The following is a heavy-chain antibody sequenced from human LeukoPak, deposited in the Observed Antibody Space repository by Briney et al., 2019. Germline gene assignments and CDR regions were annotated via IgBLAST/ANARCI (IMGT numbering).Heavy chain of an antibody. D-gene: IGHD3-10*01. Sequence: GESLKISCKGSGYSFTNYWIGWVRQMPGKGLVWMGIIYPADSDTTYSPSFQGHVTISADKSISTVYLQWSSLKASDTAMYYCARQSRDGSKTRGYYFDYWGQGTLVTVSS. CDR1: GYSFTNYW. J-gene: IGHJ4*02. CDR3: ARQSRDGSKTRGYYFDY. CDR2: IYPADSDT. V-gene: IGHV5-51*01.